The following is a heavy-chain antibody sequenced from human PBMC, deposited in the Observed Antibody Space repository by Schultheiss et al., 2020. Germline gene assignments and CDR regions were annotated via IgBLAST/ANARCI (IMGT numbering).Heavy chain of an antibody. Sequence: SETLSLTCAVSGGSISSSNWWSWVRQPPGKGLEWIGEINHRGSTNYNPSLKSRVTISVDTSKNQLSLKVSSVTAADTAVYYCARLGYCSGGSCYGHWFDPWGQGTLVTVSS. CDR1: GGSISSSNW. J-gene: IGHJ5*02. CDR3: ARLGYCSGGSCYGHWFDP. CDR2: INHRGST. D-gene: IGHD2-15*01. V-gene: IGHV4-4*02.